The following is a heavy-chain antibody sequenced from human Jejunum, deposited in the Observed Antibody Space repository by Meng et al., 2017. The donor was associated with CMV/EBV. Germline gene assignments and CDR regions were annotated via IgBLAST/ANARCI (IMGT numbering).Heavy chain of an antibody. Sequence: VQRGGSGGGVGQPGGSLRLSCAACEFTVSNNYMAWVRQAPGKGLEWVSVIYSGGSTYYGDSVKDRFTISRDTSKNTVYLQMDSLRAEDTAVYYCARGAGSSSSRRYLDYWGQGTLVTVSS. J-gene: IGHJ4*03. V-gene: IGHV3-66*01. CDR1: EFTVSNNY. CDR2: IYSGGST. D-gene: IGHD6-6*01. CDR3: ARGAGSSSSRRYLDY.